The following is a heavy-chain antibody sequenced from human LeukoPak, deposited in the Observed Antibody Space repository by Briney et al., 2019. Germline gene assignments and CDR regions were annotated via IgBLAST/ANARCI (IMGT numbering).Heavy chain of an antibody. V-gene: IGHV3-48*01. D-gene: IGHD1-26*01. J-gene: IGHJ4*02. Sequence: GGSLRLSCGVSGFIFSDNSMNWVRQAPGKGLEWISYISPSSSAIYYADSAKGRFTISRDNAKNSLFLQMNSLRGEDTAVYYCARESLWGYYNFDYWGQGTLVTVSS. CDR3: ARESLWGYYNFDY. CDR1: GFIFSDNS. CDR2: ISPSSSAI.